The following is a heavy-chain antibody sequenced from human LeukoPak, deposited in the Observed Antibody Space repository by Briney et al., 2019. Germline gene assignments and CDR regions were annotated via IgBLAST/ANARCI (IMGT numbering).Heavy chain of an antibody. J-gene: IGHJ4*02. CDR1: GFTVSRYW. CDR3: ARGSSLWFGDR. V-gene: IGHV3-7*03. CDR2: IKQDGSEK. D-gene: IGHD3-10*01. Sequence: GGSLRLSCAASGFTVSRYWMTWVRQAPGKGLEWVANIKQDGSEKYYVDSVKGRFTISRDNAKNLLYLQTNSLRAEDTAMYFCARGSSLWFGDRWGQGTLVTVSS.